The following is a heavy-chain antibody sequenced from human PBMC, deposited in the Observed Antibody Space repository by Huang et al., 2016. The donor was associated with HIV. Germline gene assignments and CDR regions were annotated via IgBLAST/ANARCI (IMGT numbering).Heavy chain of an antibody. D-gene: IGHD6-19*01. CDR1: GGSLGSSSYY. V-gene: IGHV4-39*01. Sequence: LQLQESGPGLVKSSETLSLICTVSGGSLGSSSYYWGWIRQPPGKGPEWIGSIYYSGNTYYNPPLKSRVTISVDTSKNQFSLKVNSVTAADTAVYYCARHGRVAGHYYNNMDVWGRGTTVTVSS. CDR2: IYYSGNT. J-gene: IGHJ6*02. CDR3: ARHGRVAGHYYNNMDV.